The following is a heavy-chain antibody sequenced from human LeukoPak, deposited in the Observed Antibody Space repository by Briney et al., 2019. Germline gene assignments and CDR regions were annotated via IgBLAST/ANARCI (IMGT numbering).Heavy chain of an antibody. V-gene: IGHV3-30-3*01. CDR1: GFTFSSYA. CDR3: ARGTVLDY. CDR2: ISYDGSNK. D-gene: IGHD2-8*02. Sequence: GGSLRLSCAASGFTFSSYAMHWVRQAPGKGLEWVAVISYDGSNKYYADSVKGRFTISRDNSKNTLYLQMNSLRAEDTAVYYCARGTVLDYWGPGNLVTVSS. J-gene: IGHJ4*02.